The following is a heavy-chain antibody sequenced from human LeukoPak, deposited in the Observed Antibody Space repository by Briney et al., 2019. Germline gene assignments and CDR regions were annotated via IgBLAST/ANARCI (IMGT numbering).Heavy chain of an antibody. D-gene: IGHD4-17*01. V-gene: IGHV5-51*01. CDR3: ARGDYGDFRVFYTLFDY. CDR1: GYSFTSYW. J-gene: IGHJ4*02. Sequence: GESLKISCKGSGYSFTSYWIGWVRQMPGKGPEWMGIMYPGDSDTRYSPSFQGQVTISADKSISTAYLQWSSLKASDTAMYYCARGDYGDFRVFYTLFDYWGQGTLVTVSS. CDR2: MYPGDSDT.